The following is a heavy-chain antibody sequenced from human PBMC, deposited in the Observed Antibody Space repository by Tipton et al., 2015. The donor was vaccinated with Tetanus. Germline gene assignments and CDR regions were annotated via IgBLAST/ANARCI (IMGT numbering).Heavy chain of an antibody. CDR1: GLFFKNAW. J-gene: IGHJ4*02. CDR2: IKSKTDGGTT. Sequence: SLRLSCATSGLFFKNAWMNWVRQAPGKGLEWVGRIKSKTDGGTTDYAARVKDRFSISRDDSKNTLFLQMNSLKTEDTAAYYCTTSGIVGSGSRVAYWGRGTLVTVSS. CDR3: TTSGIVGSGSRVAY. D-gene: IGHD1-26*01. V-gene: IGHV3-15*07.